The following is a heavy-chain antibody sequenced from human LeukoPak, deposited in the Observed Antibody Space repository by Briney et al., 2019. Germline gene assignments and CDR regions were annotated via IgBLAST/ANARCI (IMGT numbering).Heavy chain of an antibody. Sequence: GGSLRLSCAASGFTFSSYWMSWVRQAPGKGLEWVANIKQDGSEKYYVDSVKGRFTISRDNAKNSLYLQMNSLRAGDTAVYYCARDDCSSISCFHNWFDPWGQGTLVTVSS. V-gene: IGHV3-7*01. J-gene: IGHJ5*02. CDR3: ARDDCSSISCFHNWFDP. CDR1: GFTFSSYW. D-gene: IGHD2-2*01. CDR2: IKQDGSEK.